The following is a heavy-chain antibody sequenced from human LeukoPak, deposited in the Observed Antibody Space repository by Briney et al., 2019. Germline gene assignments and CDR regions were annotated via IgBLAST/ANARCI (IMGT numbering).Heavy chain of an antibody. V-gene: IGHV1-69*13. Sequence: GASVKVSCKASGFVFTSYGFTWVRQAPGQGLEWMGGIIPIFGTANYAQKFQGRVTITADESTSTAYMELSSLRSEDTAVYYCARVSDYSNYNFDYWGQGTLVTVSS. D-gene: IGHD4-11*01. CDR2: IIPIFGTA. CDR1: GFVFTSYG. CDR3: ARVSDYSNYNFDY. J-gene: IGHJ4*02.